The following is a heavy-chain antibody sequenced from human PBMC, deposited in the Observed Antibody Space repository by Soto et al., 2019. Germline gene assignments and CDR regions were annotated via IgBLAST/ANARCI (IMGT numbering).Heavy chain of an antibody. CDR3: AKDIRGATSVFDY. J-gene: IGHJ4*02. V-gene: IGHV3-9*01. CDR2: ISWNSGSI. Sequence: EVQLVESVGGLVQPGRSLRLSCAASGFTFDDYAMHWVRQAPGKGLEWVSGISWNSGSIGYADSVKGRFTISRDNAKNSLYLQMNSLRAEDTALYYCAKDIRGATSVFDYWGQGTLVTVSS. D-gene: IGHD1-26*01. CDR1: GFTFDDYA.